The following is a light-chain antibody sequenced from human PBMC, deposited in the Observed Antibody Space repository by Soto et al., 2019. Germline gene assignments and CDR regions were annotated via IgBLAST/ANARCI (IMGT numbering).Light chain of an antibody. V-gene: IGLV2-14*03. CDR2: DVS. Sequence: QSALTQPASVSGSPGQSITISCTGTSSDVGGYNYVSWYQQHPGKAPKLMIYDVSNRPSGVFHRFSGSKPGNTASLTISGLQAEDEADYYCSPYTSSTPLQVFGGGAKLTVL. CDR3: SPYTSSTPLQV. CDR1: SSDVGGYNY. J-gene: IGLJ2*01.